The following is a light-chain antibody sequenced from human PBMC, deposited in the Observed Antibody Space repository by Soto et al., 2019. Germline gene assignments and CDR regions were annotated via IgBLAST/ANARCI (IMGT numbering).Light chain of an antibody. CDR3: SSYTSSSTPYV. V-gene: IGLV2-14*01. CDR1: SSDVGGYNY. CDR2: EVS. J-gene: IGLJ1*01. Sequence: QSALTQPASVSGSPGQSITISCTGTSSDVGGYNYVSWYQQHPGKAPKLMIYEVSNRPSGVSNPFSGSKSGNTASLTISGLQAEDEADYDWSSYTSSSTPYVFGTGTKLTVL.